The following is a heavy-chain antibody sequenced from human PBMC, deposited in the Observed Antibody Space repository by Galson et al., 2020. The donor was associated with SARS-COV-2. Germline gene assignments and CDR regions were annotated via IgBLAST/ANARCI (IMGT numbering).Heavy chain of an antibody. Sequence: ASVKVSCKASGYTFTGYYMHWVRQAPGQGLEWMGWINPNSGGPNYAQKFQGWVTMTRDTSISTAYMELSRLRSDDTAVYYCARAMTTVTTWDYYYYGMDVWGQGTKVTVSS. CDR1: GYTFTGYY. D-gene: IGHD4-17*01. J-gene: IGHJ6*02. CDR2: INPNSGGP. V-gene: IGHV1-2*04. CDR3: ARAMTTVTTWDYYYYGMDV.